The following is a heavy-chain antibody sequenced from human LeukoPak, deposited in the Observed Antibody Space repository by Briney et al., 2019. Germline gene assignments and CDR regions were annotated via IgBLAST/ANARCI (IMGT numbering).Heavy chain of an antibody. CDR2: INTDGSTI. J-gene: IGHJ4*02. CDR3: ASGSMATMSLNY. Sequence: GGSLRLSRAPSGFTFSSYWMHWVRQAPGKGLVWVSRINTDGSTITYADSVKGRFTISRDNAKNTLYLQMNSLRAEDTAVYYCASGSMATMSLNYWGQGTLVTVSS. D-gene: IGHD5-24*01. V-gene: IGHV3-74*01. CDR1: GFTFSSYW.